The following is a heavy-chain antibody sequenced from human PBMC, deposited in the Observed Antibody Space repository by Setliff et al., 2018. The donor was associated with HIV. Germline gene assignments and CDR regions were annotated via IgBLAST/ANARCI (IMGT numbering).Heavy chain of an antibody. CDR3: GRDVHDAAADN. CDR1: GFTFSDYW. CDR2: IGRDGTVA. Sequence: GASVKVSCTASGFTFSDYWMHWVRRGPGRGLEWVSRIGRDGTVANYADSVKGRFTISRDNARNTLFLQMNSLGVEDTALYYCGRDVHDAAADNWGRGTLVTVSS. D-gene: IGHD6-13*01. J-gene: IGHJ4*02. V-gene: IGHV3-74*01.